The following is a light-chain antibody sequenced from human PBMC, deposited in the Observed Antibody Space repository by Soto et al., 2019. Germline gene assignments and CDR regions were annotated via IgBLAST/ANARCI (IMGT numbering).Light chain of an antibody. CDR1: SSNIGSNT. CDR3: AAWDDSMNGYV. J-gene: IGLJ1*01. CDR2: SNN. V-gene: IGLV1-44*01. Sequence: SVLTQPPSASGTPGQRVTISCSGSSSNIGSNTVNWYQQLPGTAPKLLIYSNNQRPSGVPDRFSGSKSGTSASLAISGLQSEDEADYYCAAWDDSMNGYVFGTGTKGTVL.